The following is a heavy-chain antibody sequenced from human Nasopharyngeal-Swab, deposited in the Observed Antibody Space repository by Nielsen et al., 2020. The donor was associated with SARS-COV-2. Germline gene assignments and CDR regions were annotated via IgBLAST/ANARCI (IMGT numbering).Heavy chain of an antibody. D-gene: IGHD1-1*01. J-gene: IGHJ4*02. CDR2: INWNSGNK. CDR1: GFTFDDDA. CDR3: AKGLED. V-gene: IGHV3-9*01. Sequence: SLKISCAASGFTFDDDAMHWVRQAPGKGLEWVSGINWNSGNKGYADSVKGRFTISRDNAKNSVYLEMTSLRAEDTALYYCAKGLEDWGQGTLVTVSS.